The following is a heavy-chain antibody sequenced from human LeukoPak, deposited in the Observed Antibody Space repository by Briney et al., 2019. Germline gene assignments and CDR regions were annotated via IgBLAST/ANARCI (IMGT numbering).Heavy chain of an antibody. D-gene: IGHD2-15*01. Sequence: ASVKVSCKASGYTFSSYDINWVRQAPGQGLEWMGWISTYNGNTNYAQKLQGRVTMTTDTSTTTVYMELRSLRSDDTAVYYCARRIVVVVAATQSDAFDIWGQGTMVTVSS. J-gene: IGHJ3*02. CDR1: GYTFSSYD. CDR2: ISTYNGNT. V-gene: IGHV1-18*01. CDR3: ARRIVVVVAATQSDAFDI.